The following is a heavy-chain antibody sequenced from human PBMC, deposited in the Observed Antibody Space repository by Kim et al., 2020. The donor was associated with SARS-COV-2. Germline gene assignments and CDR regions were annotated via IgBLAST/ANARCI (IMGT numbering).Heavy chain of an antibody. CDR1: GGSFSGYY. Sequence: SETLSLTCAVYGGSFSGYYWSWIRQPPGKGLEWIGEINHSGSTNYNPSLTSRVTISVDTSKNQFSLTLSAVTAPDTAVYYCARGLTVTRFYYYYYGMDVWGQGTTVTVSS. D-gene: IGHD4-17*01. CDR3: ARGLTVTRFYYYYYGMDV. V-gene: IGHV4-34*01. CDR2: INHSGST. J-gene: IGHJ6*02.